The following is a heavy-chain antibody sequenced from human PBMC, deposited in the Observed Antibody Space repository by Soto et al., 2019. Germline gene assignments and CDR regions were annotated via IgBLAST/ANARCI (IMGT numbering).Heavy chain of an antibody. D-gene: IGHD6-19*01. Sequence: ASVKVSCKASGYTFTSYYMHWVRQAPGQGLEWMGIINPSGGSTSYAQKFQGRVTMTRDTSTSTVYMELSSLRSEDTAVYYCARASRIKAVAGTFLYYWGQGTLVTVSS. CDR3: ARASRIKAVAGTFLYY. CDR1: GYTFTSYY. V-gene: IGHV1-46*03. CDR2: INPSGGST. J-gene: IGHJ4*02.